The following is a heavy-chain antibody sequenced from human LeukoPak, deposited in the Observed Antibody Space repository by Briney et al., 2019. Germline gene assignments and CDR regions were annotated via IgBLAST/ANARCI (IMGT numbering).Heavy chain of an antibody. D-gene: IGHD4-17*01. CDR1: GGSFSGYY. CDR3: ARGLRRGDAFDI. CDR2: IYYSGST. V-gene: IGHV4-59*01. J-gene: IGHJ3*02. Sequence: SETLSLACAVSGGSFSGYYWSWIRQPPGKGLEWIGYIYYSGSTNYNPSLKSRVTISVDTSKNQFSLKLSSVTAADTAVYYCARGLRRGDAFDIWGQGTMVTVSS.